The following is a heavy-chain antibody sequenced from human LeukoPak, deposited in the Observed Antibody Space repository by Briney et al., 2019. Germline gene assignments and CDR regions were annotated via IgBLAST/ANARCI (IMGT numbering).Heavy chain of an antibody. V-gene: IGHV3-21*04. CDR3: AKDLVSGSFYGPFGY. D-gene: IGHD1-26*01. Sequence: GGSLRLSCAASGFTFSSDSMNWVRQAPGKGLEWVSSISSGSTYIYYADSVRGRFTISRDNAKNSLYLRMNSLRAEDTAIYYCAKDLVSGSFYGPFGYWGQGTPVTVSS. CDR2: ISSGSTYI. CDR1: GFTFSSDS. J-gene: IGHJ4*02.